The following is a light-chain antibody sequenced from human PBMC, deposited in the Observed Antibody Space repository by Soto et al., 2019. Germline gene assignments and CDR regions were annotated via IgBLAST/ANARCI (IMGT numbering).Light chain of an antibody. CDR3: CSYAGSSTWV. J-gene: IGLJ3*02. CDR1: SSDVGSYNL. Sequence: QSALTQPASVSGSPGQSITISCTGTSSDVGSYNLVSWYQQHPGKAPKLMIYEGSKRPSGVSNRFSGSKSGNTASLTISGLQAEDGGNYYCCSYAGSSTWVFGGGTKLTVL. CDR2: EGS. V-gene: IGLV2-23*01.